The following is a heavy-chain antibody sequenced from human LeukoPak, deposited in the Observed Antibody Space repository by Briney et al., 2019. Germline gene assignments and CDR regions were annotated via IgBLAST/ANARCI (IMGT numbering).Heavy chain of an antibody. Sequence: KPGGSLRLSCAASGFTFSSYSMNWVRQAPGKGLEWVSSISSSSSYIYYADSVKGRFTSSRDNAKNSLYLQMNSLRAEDTAVYYCARDRWELLLPYYYYYGMDVWGQGTTVTVSS. CDR2: ISSSSSYI. V-gene: IGHV3-21*01. CDR3: ARDRWELLLPYYYYYGMDV. CDR1: GFTFSSYS. D-gene: IGHD1-26*01. J-gene: IGHJ6*02.